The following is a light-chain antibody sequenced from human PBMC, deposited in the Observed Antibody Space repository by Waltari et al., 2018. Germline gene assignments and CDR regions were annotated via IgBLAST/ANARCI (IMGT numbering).Light chain of an antibody. CDR2: VND. J-gene: IGLJ2*01. V-gene: IGLV1-40*01. CDR3: QSYDTGLSAVV. Sequence: QSVLTHPPSVSGAPGPRVTIPFTGARSNTRAGSAVPWYQQLPGRAPKLLIYVNDSRPSGVPDRFSGSRSGLSGSLAITGLQPEDEAKYYCQSYDTGLSAVVFGGGTELTVL. CDR1: RSNTRAGSA.